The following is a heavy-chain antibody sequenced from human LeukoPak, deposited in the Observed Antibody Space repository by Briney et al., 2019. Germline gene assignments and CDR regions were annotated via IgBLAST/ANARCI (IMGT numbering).Heavy chain of an antibody. J-gene: IGHJ3*01. V-gene: IGHV6-1*01. CDR2: TYYMSKWYN. Sequence: SQTLSLTCAISGDSFSRNSAAWNWIRQSPSRGLEWLGRTYYMSKWYNDYAVSVKSRITVNPDTSKNQFSLQLNSVTPEDTAVYYCARGPFSYGGGINRPSDAFDVWGQGTMVTVSS. D-gene: IGHD4-23*01. CDR3: ARGPFSYGGGINRPSDAFDV. CDR1: GDSFSRNSAA.